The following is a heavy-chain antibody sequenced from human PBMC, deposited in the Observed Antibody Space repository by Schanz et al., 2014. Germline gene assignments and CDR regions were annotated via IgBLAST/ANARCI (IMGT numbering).Heavy chain of an antibody. Sequence: EVQLVESGGGLIQPGGSLRLSCVASGFTVSSNYMSWVRQAPGKGLEWVSVIYSGGNTYYADSVKGRFTISRDNPKNTLYLQMNSLRAEDTAVYYCATRYGSGSYDDAFDIWGQGTMVTVSS. J-gene: IGHJ3*02. CDR1: GFTVSSNY. CDR3: ATRYGSGSYDDAFDI. V-gene: IGHV3-53*01. CDR2: IYSGGNT. D-gene: IGHD3-10*01.